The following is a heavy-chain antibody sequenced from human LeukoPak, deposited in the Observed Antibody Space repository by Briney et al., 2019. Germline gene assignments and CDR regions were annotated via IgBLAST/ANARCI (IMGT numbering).Heavy chain of an antibody. D-gene: IGHD6-19*01. CDR1: GGSISSGSYH. V-gene: IGHV4-61*02. CDR2: IYTSGST. CDR3: ARKSVAVRDAFDI. Sequence: PSETLSLTCTVSGGSISSGSYHWRWIRQPAGKGLEWIGRIYTSGSTNYNPSLKSRVTISLDTSKNQFSLKLSSVTAADTAVYYCARKSVAVRDAFDIWGQGTMVTVSS. J-gene: IGHJ3*02.